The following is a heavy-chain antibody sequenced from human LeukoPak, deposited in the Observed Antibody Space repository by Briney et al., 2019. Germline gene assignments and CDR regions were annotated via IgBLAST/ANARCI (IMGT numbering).Heavy chain of an antibody. CDR3: ARDVGTAMVTPYNWFDP. CDR2: INPNSDGT. CDR1: GYTFTGYY. V-gene: IGHV1-2*02. J-gene: IGHJ5*02. Sequence: ASVKVSCKASGYTFTGYYMHWVRQAPGQGLEWMGWINPNSDGTNYAQKFQGRVTMTRDTSISTAYMELSRLRSDDTAVYYCARDVGTAMVTPYNWFDPWGQGTLVTVSS. D-gene: IGHD5-18*01.